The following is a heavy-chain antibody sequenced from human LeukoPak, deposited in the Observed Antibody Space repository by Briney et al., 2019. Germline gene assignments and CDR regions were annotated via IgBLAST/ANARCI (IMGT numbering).Heavy chain of an antibody. V-gene: IGHV3-7*03. CDR3: ARSVPYGTTWYGRSDC. J-gene: IGHJ4*02. CDR1: GFPFYSYW. Sequence: PGGSLRLSCKASGFPFYSYWMTWVRQTPGKGLEWVANIRHDGSTKYYVDSVKGRFTISRDNAMNSLYLQMDSLRVEDTAIYYCARSVPYGTTWYGRSDCWGQGTQVTVSS. D-gene: IGHD6-13*01. CDR2: IRHDGSTK.